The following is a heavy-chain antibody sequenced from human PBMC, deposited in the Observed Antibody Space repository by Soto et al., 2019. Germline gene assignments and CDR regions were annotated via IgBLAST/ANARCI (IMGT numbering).Heavy chain of an antibody. Sequence: PSETLSLTCTVSGGSISSGDYYWSWLRQPPGKGLEWIGYIYYSGSTYYNPSLKSRVTMSVDTSKNQFSLKLSSVTAADTAAYYCASVSYFNAFDYWGQGTLVTVSS. CDR1: GGSISSGDYY. CDR3: ASVSYFNAFDY. J-gene: IGHJ4*02. CDR2: IYYSGST. V-gene: IGHV4-30-4*01. D-gene: IGHD3-9*01.